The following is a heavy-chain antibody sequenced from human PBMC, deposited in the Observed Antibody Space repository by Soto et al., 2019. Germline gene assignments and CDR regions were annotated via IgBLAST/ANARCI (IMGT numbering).Heavy chain of an antibody. J-gene: IGHJ4*02. D-gene: IGHD2-15*01. Sequence: QVQLVQSGAEVKKPGASVKVSCKASGYTFTSYGISWVRQAPGQGLEWMGWISAYNGNTNYAQKLQGRVTMTTDTPTSRAYVVRRSVSSEDTGGYYCGEAAHPYTLDSGGQGTLDTFSS. CDR3: GEAAHPYTLDS. V-gene: IGHV1-18*01. CDR2: ISAYNGNT. CDR1: GYTFTSYG.